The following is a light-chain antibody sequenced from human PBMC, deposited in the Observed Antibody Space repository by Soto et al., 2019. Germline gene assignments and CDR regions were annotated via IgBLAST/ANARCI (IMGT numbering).Light chain of an antibody. CDR3: QQYNSYSSR. V-gene: IGKV1-5*01. CDR1: QSLSNW. J-gene: IGKJ1*01. Sequence: DIQITQSPSTLSASVGDRVTITCRASQSLSNWLAWYQQKPGKAPKLLIYDASILESGVPSRFSGSGSGTEFTLTISSLQPDDSATYYCQQYNSYSSRFGQGTKVDIK. CDR2: DAS.